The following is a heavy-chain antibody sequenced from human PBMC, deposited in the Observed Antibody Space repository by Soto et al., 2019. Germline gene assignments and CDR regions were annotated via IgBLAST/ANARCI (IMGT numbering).Heavy chain of an antibody. V-gene: IGHV4-30-4*01. CDR3: ATYDSSGYQGKPFDY. D-gene: IGHD3-22*01. Sequence: QVQLQESGPGLVKPSQTLSLTCTVSGGSISSGDYYWSWIRQPPGKGMEWIGYIYYSGSTYYNPSHNSLVTISVDTSKNQCSRKLSSVTAADTAVYYCATYDSSGYQGKPFDYWCQGTLVTVSS. CDR2: IYYSGST. J-gene: IGHJ4*02. CDR1: GGSISSGDYY.